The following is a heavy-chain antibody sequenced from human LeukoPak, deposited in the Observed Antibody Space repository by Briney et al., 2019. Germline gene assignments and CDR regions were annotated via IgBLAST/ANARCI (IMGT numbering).Heavy chain of an antibody. V-gene: IGHV4-59*01. CDR1: GGSISDYY. CDR3: ARGGYYCLDV. CDR2: IYHSGTT. J-gene: IGHJ6*03. Sequence: SETLSLTCTVSGGSISDYYWSWIRQSPGKGLEWIGYIYHSGTTNYNPSLKSRVTISVDTSKNQFSLKLSSVTAADTAVYYCARGGYYCLDVWGKGTTVTVSS.